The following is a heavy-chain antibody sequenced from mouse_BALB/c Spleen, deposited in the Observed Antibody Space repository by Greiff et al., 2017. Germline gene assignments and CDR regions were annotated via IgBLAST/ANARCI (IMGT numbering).Heavy chain of an antibody. CDR1: GFTFSSYT. Sequence: EVQRVESGGGLVQPGGSLKLSCAASGFTFSSYTMSWVRQTPEKRLEWVAYISNGGGSTYYPDTVKGRFTISRDNAKNTLYLQMSSLKSEDTAMYYCARRGTGTFAYWGQGTLVTVSA. V-gene: IGHV5-12-2*01. D-gene: IGHD4-1*01. CDR2: ISNGGGST. J-gene: IGHJ3*01. CDR3: ARRGTGTFAY.